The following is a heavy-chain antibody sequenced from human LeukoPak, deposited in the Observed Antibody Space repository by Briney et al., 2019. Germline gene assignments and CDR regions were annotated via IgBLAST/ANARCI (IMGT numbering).Heavy chain of an antibody. J-gene: IGHJ3*02. CDR2: IYYSGST. V-gene: IGHV4-39*01. D-gene: IGHD3-22*01. Sequence: SETLSLTCTVSGGSISSSSYYWGWIRQPPGKGLEWIVSIYYSGSTYYNPSLKSRVTISVDTSKNQFSLKLSSVTAADTAVYYCARGKYYYDSSGYYLEAFDIWGQGTMVTVSS. CDR1: GGSISSSSYY. CDR3: ARGKYYYDSSGYYLEAFDI.